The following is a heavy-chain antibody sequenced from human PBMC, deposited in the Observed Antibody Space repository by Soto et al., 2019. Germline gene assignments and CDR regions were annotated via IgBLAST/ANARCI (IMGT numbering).Heavy chain of an antibody. CDR2: INPNSGGT. J-gene: IGHJ4*02. CDR3: AREAGSGSYQPFDY. Sequence: QVQLVQSGAEVKKPGASVKVSCKASGYTFTGYYMHWVRQAPGQGLEWMGWINPNSGGTNDAQKFQGRVTMTRDTSISTAYMELSRLRSDDTAVYYCAREAGSGSYQPFDYWGQGTLVTVSS. CDR1: GYTFTGYY. D-gene: IGHD1-26*01. V-gene: IGHV1-2*02.